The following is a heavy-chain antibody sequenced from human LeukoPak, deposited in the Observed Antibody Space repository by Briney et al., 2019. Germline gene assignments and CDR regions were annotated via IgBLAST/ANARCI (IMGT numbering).Heavy chain of an antibody. CDR1: GFTLSNYA. J-gene: IGHJ4*02. CDR2: VSSNGGGT. D-gene: IGHD5-18*01. V-gene: IGHV3-64D*09. CDR3: MKDLANSYGYSYYFYD. Sequence: GGSLRLSCSASGFTLSNYAMHWVRQAPGKGLEYVSAVSSNGGGTFYADSVKGRFTISRDNYKNTLYLQMSILRTEDAAVYYCMKDLANSYGYSYYFYDWGQGTLVTVAS.